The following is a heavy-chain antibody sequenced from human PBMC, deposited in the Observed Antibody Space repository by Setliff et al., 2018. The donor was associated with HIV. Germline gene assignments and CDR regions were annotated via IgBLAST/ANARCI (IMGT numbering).Heavy chain of an antibody. CDR3: ARDSGYYDSSGYYSYSHYFDY. V-gene: IGHV4-59*01. J-gene: IGHJ4*02. CDR1: GGSISSYY. Sequence: PSETLSLTCTVSGGSISSYYWSWIRQPPGKGLEWIGYIYYSGSTNYNPSLKSRVTISVDTSKNQFSLKLSFVTAADTAVYYCARDSGYYDSSGYYSYSHYFDYWGQGTLVTVSS. D-gene: IGHD3-22*01. CDR2: IYYSGST.